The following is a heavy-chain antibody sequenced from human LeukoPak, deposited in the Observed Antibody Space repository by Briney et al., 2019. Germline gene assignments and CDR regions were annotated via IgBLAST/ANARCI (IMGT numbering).Heavy chain of an antibody. V-gene: IGHV3-23*01. CDR2: ISGSGGST. J-gene: IGHJ4*02. CDR3: AKFDYDILTGHSTFDY. D-gene: IGHD3-9*01. CDR1: GFTFSSYA. Sequence: GGSLRLSCAASGFTFSSYAMSWVRQAPGQGLEWVSAISGSGGSTYYADSVKGRFTISRDNSKNTLYLQMNSLRAEDTAVYYCAKFDYDILTGHSTFDYWGQGTLVTVSS.